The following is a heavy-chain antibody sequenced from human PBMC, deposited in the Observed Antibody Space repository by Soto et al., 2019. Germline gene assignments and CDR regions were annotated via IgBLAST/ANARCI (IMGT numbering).Heavy chain of an antibody. J-gene: IGHJ4*02. CDR3: AAXXXXXXGSCPDYFDY. D-gene: IGHD2-15*01. CDR2: IIPIFGTA. V-gene: IGHV1-69*01. Sequence: QVQLVQSGAEVKKPGSSVKVSCKASGGTFSSYAIAWVRQAPGQGLEWMGGIIPIFGTANYAQKFQGRVTITADESTTXAYMELXXLRSEDTAVYYCAAXXXXXXGSCPDYFDYWGQGTLVTVSS. CDR1: GGTFSSYA.